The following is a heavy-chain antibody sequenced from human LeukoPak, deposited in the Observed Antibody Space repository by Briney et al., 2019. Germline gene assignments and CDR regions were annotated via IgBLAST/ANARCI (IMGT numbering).Heavy chain of an antibody. CDR3: ARARGWYEVRDFDY. CDR1: GFTFSSSA. V-gene: IGHV3-23*01. Sequence: GGSLRLSCAASGFTFSSSAMNWVRQAPGKGLEWVSAISGSGGSTYYADSVKGRFTISRDNSKNTLYLQMNSLRAEDTAVYYCARARGWYEVRDFDYWGQGTLVTVSS. J-gene: IGHJ4*02. D-gene: IGHD6-19*01. CDR2: ISGSGGST.